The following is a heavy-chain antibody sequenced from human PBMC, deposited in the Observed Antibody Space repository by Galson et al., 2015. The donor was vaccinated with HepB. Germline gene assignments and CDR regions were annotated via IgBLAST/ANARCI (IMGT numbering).Heavy chain of an antibody. CDR3: AKESQGGSYYDY. D-gene: IGHD1-26*01. J-gene: IGHJ4*02. CDR1: GFTFSSYG. Sequence: SLRLSCAASGFTFSSYGMQWVRQAPGKGLEWVAVISYDGSNKYYADSVKGRFTISRDNAKNTLYLQMNSLRAEDTAVYYCAKESQGGSYYDYWGQGTLVTVSS. V-gene: IGHV3-30*18. CDR2: ISYDGSNK.